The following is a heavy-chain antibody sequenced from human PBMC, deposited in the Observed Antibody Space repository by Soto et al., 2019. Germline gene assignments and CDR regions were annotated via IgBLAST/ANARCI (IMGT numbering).Heavy chain of an antibody. CDR1: GYTFTSYG. CDR3: ARQCGSTGFGDS. CDR2: ISAYSGAT. D-gene: IGHD3-10*01. Sequence: ASVKVSCKASGYTFTSYGITWVRQAPGQGLEWMGWISAYSGATNYAQKFQVRVTLTRDTSTNTAYMELGSLRVDDTAVYYCARQCGSTGFGDSWGQGTLVTVSS. J-gene: IGHJ4*02. V-gene: IGHV1-18*04.